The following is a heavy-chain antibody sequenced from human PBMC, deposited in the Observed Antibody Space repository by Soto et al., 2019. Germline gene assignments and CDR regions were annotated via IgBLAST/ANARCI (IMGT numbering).Heavy chain of an antibody. D-gene: IGHD2-2*01. CDR1: GCSISSSSYC. Sequence: SETLSLTCTFSGCSISSSSYCWGWIRQPPGKGLEWIGSIYYSGSTYYNPSLKSRVTISVDTSKNQFSLKLSSVTAADTAVYYCASYPSSSLYYYYMDVWGKGTTVTVSS. CDR2: IYYSGST. J-gene: IGHJ6*03. CDR3: ASYPSSSLYYYYMDV. V-gene: IGHV4-39*01.